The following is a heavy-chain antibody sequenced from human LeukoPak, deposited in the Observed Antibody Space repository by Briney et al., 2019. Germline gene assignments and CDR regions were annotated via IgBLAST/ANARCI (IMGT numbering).Heavy chain of an antibody. J-gene: IGHJ4*02. V-gene: IGHV1-18*01. CDR1: GYTFTSYG. Sequence: ASVTVSCKASGYTFTSYGISWVRQAPGQGLEWMGWISAYNGNTNYAQKLQGRVTMTTDTSTSTAYMELRSLRSDDTAVYYCARGQRFVVVTAMGYWGQGTLVTVSS. CDR3: ARGQRFVVVTAMGY. D-gene: IGHD2-21*02. CDR2: ISAYNGNT.